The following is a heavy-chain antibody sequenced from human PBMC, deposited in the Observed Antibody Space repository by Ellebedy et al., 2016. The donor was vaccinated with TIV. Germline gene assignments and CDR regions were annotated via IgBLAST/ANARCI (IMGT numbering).Heavy chain of an antibody. Sequence: PGGSLRLSCAASGFTFSGSAMHWVRQASGKGLEWVGRIRSKADTYATAYAASVKGRFTISRDDSTNTAYLQMNSLKTEDTAVYYCARHPGEEERSCGGDCMYDYWGQGTLVTVSS. CDR1: GFTFSGSA. J-gene: IGHJ4*02. CDR2: IRSKADTYAT. CDR3: ARHPGEEERSCGGDCMYDY. V-gene: IGHV3-73*01. D-gene: IGHD2-21*02.